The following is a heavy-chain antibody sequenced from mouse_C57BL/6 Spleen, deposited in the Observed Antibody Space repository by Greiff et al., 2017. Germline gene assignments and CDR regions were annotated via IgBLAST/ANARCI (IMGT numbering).Heavy chain of an antibody. D-gene: IGHD1-1*01. V-gene: IGHV5-4*01. CDR3: ARERNYEGFAY. CDR2: ISDGGSFT. Sequence: EVKLVESGGGLVKPGGSLKLSCAASGFTFSSYAMSWVRQTPEKRLEWVATISDGGSFTYYPDNVKVRFTFSRDNAKNNLYLQMSHLKSDDTAMFYCARERNYEGFAYWGQGTLVTVSA. CDR1: GFTFSSYA. J-gene: IGHJ3*01.